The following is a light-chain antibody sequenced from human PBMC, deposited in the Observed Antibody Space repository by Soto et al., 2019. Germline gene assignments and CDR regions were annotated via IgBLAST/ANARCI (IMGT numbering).Light chain of an antibody. CDR2: GAS. J-gene: IGKJ1*01. CDR3: QQYGNSPRT. Sequence: EIVLTQSPGTLSLSPGERATLSCRASQSVSSSYLAWYQQKPGQAPRLLIYGASSRATGIPDRFSGSGSVTDFTLSISRLEPEDFAVYYCQQYGNSPRTFGQGTKVDIK. CDR1: QSVSSSY. V-gene: IGKV3-20*01.